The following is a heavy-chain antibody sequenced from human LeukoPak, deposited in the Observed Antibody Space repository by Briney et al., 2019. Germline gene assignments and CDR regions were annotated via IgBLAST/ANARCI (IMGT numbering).Heavy chain of an antibody. CDR2: INHSGST. J-gene: IGHJ2*01. CDR3: ARVIRITMVRGVNWYFDL. D-gene: IGHD3-10*01. Sequence: PSETLSLTCAVYGGSFSGYYWSWIRQPPGKGLEWIGEINHSGSTNYNPSLKSRVTISVDTSKNQFSLKLSSVTAADTAVYYCARVIRITMVRGVNWYFDLWGRGTLATVSS. V-gene: IGHV4-34*01. CDR1: GGSFSGYY.